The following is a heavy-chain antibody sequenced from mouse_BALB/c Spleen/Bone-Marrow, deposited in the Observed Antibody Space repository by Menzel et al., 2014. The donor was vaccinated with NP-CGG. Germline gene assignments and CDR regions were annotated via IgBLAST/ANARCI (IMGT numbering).Heavy chain of an antibody. CDR2: ITKGGGST. V-gene: IGHV5-12*02. D-gene: IGHD4-1*01. CDR1: GFTFSDYY. J-gene: IGHJ4*01. CDR3: ARQLAYAMDY. Sequence: EVKLMESGGGLVQPGGSLKLSCATSGFTFSDYYMYRVRQTPEKRLEWVAYITKGGGSTYYPDIVKGRFTISRDNAKNTLYLQMSRLKAEDTAMYYCARQLAYAMDYWGQGTSVTVSS.